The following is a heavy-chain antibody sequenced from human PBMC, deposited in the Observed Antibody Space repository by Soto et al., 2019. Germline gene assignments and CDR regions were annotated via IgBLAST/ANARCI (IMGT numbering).Heavy chain of an antibody. V-gene: IGHV3-30-3*01. CDR3: ARDVGPVGATSNYYYYGMDV. Sequence: GGSLRLSCAASGFTFSSYAMHWVRQAPGKGLEWVAVISYDGSNKYYADSVKGRFTISRDNSKNTLYLQMNSLGAEDTAVYYCARDVGPVGATSNYYYYGMDVWGQGTTVTVSS. CDR2: ISYDGSNK. CDR1: GFTFSSYA. J-gene: IGHJ6*02. D-gene: IGHD1-26*01.